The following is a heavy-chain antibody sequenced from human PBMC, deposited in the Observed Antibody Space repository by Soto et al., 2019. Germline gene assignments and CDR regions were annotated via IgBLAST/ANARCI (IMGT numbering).Heavy chain of an antibody. CDR1: GFTFSSFA. CDR3: ARNLNSFDY. CDR2: IYYDGSNQ. D-gene: IGHD1-7*01. J-gene: IGHJ4*02. Sequence: QVHLVESGGGVVQPGRSLRLSCSPSGFTFSSFAMHWVRQAPGKGLEWVAAIYYDGSNQYYADSVKGRFTISRDNSKNTLYLQMNSLRAEDTAVYYCARNLNSFDYWGQGTLVTVSS. V-gene: IGHV3-33*01.